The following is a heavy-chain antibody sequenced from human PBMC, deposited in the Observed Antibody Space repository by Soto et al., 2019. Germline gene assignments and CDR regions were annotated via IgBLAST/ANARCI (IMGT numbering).Heavy chain of an antibody. CDR2: MNPNSGNT. J-gene: IGHJ6*04. CDR1: GYTFTSYD. V-gene: IGHV1-8*01. D-gene: IGHD1-26*01. Sequence: ASVKVSCKASGYTFTSYDINWVRQATGQGLEWMGWMNPNSGNTGYAQKFQGRVTMTRNTSISTAYMELSSLRSEDTAVYYCVSGRGKFECFYYGMDVWGEGSTVSVSS. CDR3: VSGRGKFECFYYGMDV.